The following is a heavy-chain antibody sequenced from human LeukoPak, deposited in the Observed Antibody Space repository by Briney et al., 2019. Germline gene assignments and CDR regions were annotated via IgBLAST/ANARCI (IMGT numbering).Heavy chain of an antibody. Sequence: GGSLXXXXXXXXXTXSSNXMSWVXQAPGKGLEWVSVIYSGGSTYYADSVKGRFTISRDNSKNTLYLQMNSLRAEDTAVYYCARGLYPRRLKRGLYFDYWGQGTLVTVSS. CDR2: IYSGGST. D-gene: IGHD2-2*02. J-gene: IGHJ4*02. V-gene: IGHV3-53*01. CDR1: XXTXSSNX. CDR3: ARGLYPRRLKRGLYFDY.